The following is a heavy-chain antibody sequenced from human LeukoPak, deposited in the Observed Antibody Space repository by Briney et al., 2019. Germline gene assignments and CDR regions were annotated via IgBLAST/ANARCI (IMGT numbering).Heavy chain of an antibody. V-gene: IGHV1-3*01. D-gene: IGHD6-19*01. Sequence: ASVKVSCKASGYTFTSYAMHWVRQAPGQRLEWMGWINAGNGNTKYSQKFQGRVTITRDTSASTAYMELSRLRSDDTAVYYCARDYRIAVVDFRFDPWGQGTLVTVSS. CDR3: ARDYRIAVVDFRFDP. J-gene: IGHJ5*02. CDR1: GYTFTSYA. CDR2: INAGNGNT.